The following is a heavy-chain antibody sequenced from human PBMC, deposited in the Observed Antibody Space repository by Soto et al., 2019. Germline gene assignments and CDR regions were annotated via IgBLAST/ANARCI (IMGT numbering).Heavy chain of an antibody. D-gene: IGHD3-9*01. CDR2: IYSGGST. Sequence: GGSLRLSCAASGFTVRSNYMSWVRQTPGKGLEWVSVIYSGGSTYYADSVKGRFTISRDNSKNTLYLQMNSLRAEDTAVYYCARQDILTGYYPSYYFDYWGQGTLVTVSS. V-gene: IGHV3-53*01. CDR3: ARQDILTGYYPSYYFDY. J-gene: IGHJ4*02. CDR1: GFTVRSNY.